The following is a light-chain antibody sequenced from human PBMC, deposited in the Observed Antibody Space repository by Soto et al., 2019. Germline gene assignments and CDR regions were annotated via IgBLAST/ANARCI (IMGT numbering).Light chain of an antibody. V-gene: IGKV2-28*01. J-gene: IGKJ3*01. CDR2: LGS. CDR3: MQALQNPLFT. Sequence: DIVMTQSPLYLPVTPGEPASISCRSSQSLLHSYGYNYLDWYLPKPGQSPQLLIYLGSNRASGVPDRFSGSGSGTDFTLKISRVEAEDVGVYYCMQALQNPLFTFGPGTKVELK. CDR1: QSLLHSYGYNY.